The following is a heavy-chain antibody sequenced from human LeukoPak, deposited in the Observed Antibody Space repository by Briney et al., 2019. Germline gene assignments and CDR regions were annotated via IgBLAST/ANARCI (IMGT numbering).Heavy chain of an antibody. D-gene: IGHD2-15*01. CDR2: MKLDGSEE. CDR1: GFTFSSYW. Sequence: GGSLRLSCAASGFTFSSYWMSWVRQAPGKGLEWVANMKLDGSEEYYVDSVKGRFTISRDNAKNSLYLQMNSLRVDDTAVYYCTRWARYCSGGSCYSWFDPWAREPWSPSPQ. J-gene: IGHJ5*02. V-gene: IGHV3-7*01. CDR3: TRWARYCSGGSCYSWFDP.